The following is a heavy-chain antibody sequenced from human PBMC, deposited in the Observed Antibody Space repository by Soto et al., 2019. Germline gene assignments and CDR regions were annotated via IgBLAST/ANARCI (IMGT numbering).Heavy chain of an antibody. CDR1: GFSVSTSGVA. J-gene: IGHJ5*02. D-gene: IGHD3-22*01. Sequence: QITLKESGPTLVKPTQTLTLTCTCSGFSVSTSGVAVGWIRQPPGKALEWLALIYWDDDKRYSPSLKSRLAITKDTSKNQVVLTMTNIDPVDTATYCCAHRGYDSSGYLNWFDPWGQGPLVTVSS. V-gene: IGHV2-5*02. CDR2: IYWDDDK. CDR3: AHRGYDSSGYLNWFDP.